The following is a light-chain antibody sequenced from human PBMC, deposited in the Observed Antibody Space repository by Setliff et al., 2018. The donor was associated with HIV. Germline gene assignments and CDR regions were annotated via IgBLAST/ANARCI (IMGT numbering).Light chain of an antibody. V-gene: IGLV3-21*03. CDR3: QVWDSSSDHHV. CDR1: NIGSES. J-gene: IGLJ1*01. Sequence: SYELTQPPSVSVAPGKTARITCGGNNIGSESVHWYQQKPGQAPVLVVYDDNDRPSGIPERFSGSSSGNTATLTISRVEAGDEADYYCQVWDSSSDHHVFGTGTKGTVL. CDR2: DDN.